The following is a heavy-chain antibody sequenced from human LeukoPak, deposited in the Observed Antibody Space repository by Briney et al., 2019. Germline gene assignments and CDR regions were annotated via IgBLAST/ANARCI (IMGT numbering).Heavy chain of an antibody. Sequence: PSETLSLTCTVSDGAIAGYSWSWIRQAPGKGLEWIGYIYYSGDTNYNPSLQSRVTVSVDTSKNQFSLKLTSVSAADTAVYYCARGSAFYYDSSGYADWGQGTLVTVSS. J-gene: IGHJ4*02. CDR1: DGAIAGYS. CDR2: IYYSGDT. V-gene: IGHV4-59*01. D-gene: IGHD3-22*01. CDR3: ARGSAFYYDSSGYAD.